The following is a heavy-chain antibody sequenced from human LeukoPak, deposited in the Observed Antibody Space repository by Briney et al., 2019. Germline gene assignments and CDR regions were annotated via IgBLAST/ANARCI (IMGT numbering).Heavy chain of an antibody. D-gene: IGHD5-12*01. J-gene: IGHJ4*02. CDR1: GGSFSGYY. CDR2: INHSGST. CDR3: AGGRGYGNSYYFDY. V-gene: IGHV4-34*01. Sequence: SETLSLTCAVYGGSFSGYYWSWIRQPPGKGLEWIGEINHSGSTNYNPSLKSRVTISVDTSKNQFSLKLSSVTAADTAVYYCAGGRGYGNSYYFDYWGQGTLVTVSS.